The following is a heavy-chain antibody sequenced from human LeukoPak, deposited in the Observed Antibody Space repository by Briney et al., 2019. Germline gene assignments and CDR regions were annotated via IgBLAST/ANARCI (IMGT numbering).Heavy chain of an antibody. V-gene: IGHV4-59*08. D-gene: IGHD6-13*01. CDR2: IYYSGST. Sequence: SSETLSLTCSVSGGSISSYYWSWIRQPPGKGLEWIGYIYYSGSTNYNPSLKSRVTISVDTSKNQFSLKLSSVTAADTAVYYCARRGVAEQQLDDAFDIWGQGTMVTVSS. J-gene: IGHJ3*02. CDR1: GGSISSYY. CDR3: ARRGVAEQQLDDAFDI.